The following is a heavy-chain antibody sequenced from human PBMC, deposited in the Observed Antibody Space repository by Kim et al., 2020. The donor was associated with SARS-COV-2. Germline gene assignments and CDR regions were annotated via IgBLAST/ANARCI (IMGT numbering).Heavy chain of an antibody. CDR3: ARLVVRDSRFSYFDY. CDR2: INPNSGGT. J-gene: IGHJ4*02. V-gene: IGHV1-2*02. Sequence: ASVKVSCKASGYTFTGYYMHWVRQAPGQGLEWMGWINPNSGGTNYAQKFQGRVTMTRDTSISTAYMELSRLRSDDTAVYYCARLVVRDSRFSYFDYWGQGTLVTVSS. D-gene: IGHD3-22*01. CDR1: GYTFTGYY.